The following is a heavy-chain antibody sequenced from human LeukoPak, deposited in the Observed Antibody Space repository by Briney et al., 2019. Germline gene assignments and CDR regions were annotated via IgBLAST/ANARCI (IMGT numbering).Heavy chain of an antibody. CDR1: GFTFSSYG. D-gene: IGHD2-2*01. CDR2: ISYDGSNK. CDR3: AKDKVFRDSTLYGMDV. Sequence: GGSLRLSYAASGFTFSSYGMHWVRQAPGKGLEWVAVISYDGSNKYYADSVKGRFTISRDNSKNTLYLQMNSLRAKDTAVYYCAKDKVFRDSTLYGMDVWGQGTTVTVSS. V-gene: IGHV3-30*18. J-gene: IGHJ6*02.